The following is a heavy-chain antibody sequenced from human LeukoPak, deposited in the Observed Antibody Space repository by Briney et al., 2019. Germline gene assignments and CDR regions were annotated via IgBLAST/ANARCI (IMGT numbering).Heavy chain of an antibody. CDR2: ISGNGGST. CDR1: GFTFGSCA. V-gene: IGHV3-23*01. CDR3: ARSTYYYDSSGYY. Sequence: GGSLRLSCAASGFTFGSCAMSWVRQVPGKGLEWVSGISGNGGSTYYADSVKGRFTISRDNSKNTLYLQMNSLRAEDTAVYYCARSTYYYDSSGYYWGQGTLVTVSS. D-gene: IGHD3-22*01. J-gene: IGHJ4*02.